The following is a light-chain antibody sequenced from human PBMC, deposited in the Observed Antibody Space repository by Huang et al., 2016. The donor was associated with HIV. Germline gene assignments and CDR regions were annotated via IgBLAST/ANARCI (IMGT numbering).Light chain of an antibody. V-gene: IGKV4-1*01. CDR3: QQYYSSQFT. Sequence: DIVMTQSPDSLAVSLGETATINCKSSQSLLYSSDNKNYLAWYQQRPGQPPKLLFYWASTREPGVPERFSGGGSATDFTLTISGLQAEDVAVYYCQQYYSSQFTFGPGTRVEI. CDR1: QSLLYSSDNKNY. J-gene: IGKJ3*01. CDR2: WAS.